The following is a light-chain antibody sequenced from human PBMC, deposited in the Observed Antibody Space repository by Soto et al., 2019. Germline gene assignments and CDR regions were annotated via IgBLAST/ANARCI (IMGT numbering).Light chain of an antibody. CDR1: QGISNY. J-gene: IGKJ3*01. CDR2: APS. Sequence: DIQMTQSPSSLSASVGDRVTITCRASQGISNYLAWFQQKPWKVPNLLIYAPSTLQIGLPSRFSGSGSGTDFTLTISSLQPEAVPTYYCQKYNRAPFTFGPGTKVDSK. V-gene: IGKV1-27*01. CDR3: QKYNRAPFT.